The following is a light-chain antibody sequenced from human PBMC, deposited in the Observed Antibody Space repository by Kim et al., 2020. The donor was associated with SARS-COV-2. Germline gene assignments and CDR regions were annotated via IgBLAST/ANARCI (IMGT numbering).Light chain of an antibody. V-gene: IGKV3D-15*01. CDR3: QQYNNWPPLT. Sequence: PEERSTLSCRASRSVSSNLAWYQQKPGQAPRLLIYGASTRATGIPARFSGSGSGTEFTLTISSLQSEDFAVYYCQQYNNWPPLTFGGGTKVDIK. CDR1: RSVSSN. CDR2: GAS. J-gene: IGKJ4*01.